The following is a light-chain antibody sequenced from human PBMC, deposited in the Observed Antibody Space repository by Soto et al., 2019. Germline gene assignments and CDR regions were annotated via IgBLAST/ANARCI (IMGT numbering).Light chain of an antibody. CDR3: QHYGGSART. V-gene: IGKV3-20*01. CDR2: GAS. J-gene: IGKJ1*01. Sequence: DILLTQSPGTLSLSPGERATLSCRASQSVSSSYLAWYHHKPGQAPRLLIYGASSRATGIPDRFSGSGSGTDFTLTINRLEPEDFATYYCQHYGGSARTFGQGTKVEI. CDR1: QSVSSSY.